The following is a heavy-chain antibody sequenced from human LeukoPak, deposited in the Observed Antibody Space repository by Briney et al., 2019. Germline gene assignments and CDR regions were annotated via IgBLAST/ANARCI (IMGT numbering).Heavy chain of an antibody. CDR3: ARLFYDP. CDR2: IYSGGST. J-gene: IGHJ5*02. Sequence: GGSLRLSCAASGLTFNILALNWVRQAPGKGLEWVSVIYSGGSTYYADSVKGRFTISRDNSKNTLYLQMNSLRAEDTAVYYCARLFYDPWGQGTLVTVSS. CDR1: GLTFNILA. V-gene: IGHV3-66*04.